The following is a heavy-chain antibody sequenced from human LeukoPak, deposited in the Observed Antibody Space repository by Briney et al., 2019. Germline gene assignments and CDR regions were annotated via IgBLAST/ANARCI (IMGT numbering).Heavy chain of an antibody. CDR3: ARAEDYYDSPYYFDY. J-gene: IGHJ4*02. CDR1: GGSISSGSYY. D-gene: IGHD3-22*01. Sequence: SETLSLTCTVSGGSISSGSYYWSWIRQPAGKGLEWIGRIYTSGSNNYNPSLKSRVTISVDTSKNQFSLKLSSVTAADTAVYYCARAEDYYDSPYYFDYWGQGTLVTVSS. CDR2: IYTSGSN. V-gene: IGHV4-61*02.